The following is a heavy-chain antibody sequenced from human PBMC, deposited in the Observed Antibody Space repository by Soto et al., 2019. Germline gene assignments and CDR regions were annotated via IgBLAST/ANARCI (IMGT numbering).Heavy chain of an antibody. CDR2: IYYSGST. J-gene: IGHJ4*02. D-gene: IGHD1-1*01. CDR3: ASWPHLEPRFDY. Sequence: SETLSLTCTVSGGSISSGGYYWSWIRQHPGKGLEWIGYIYYSGSTYYNPSLKSRVTISVDTSKNQFSLKLSSVTAADTAVYYCASWPHLEPRFDYWGQGTLVTVSS. CDR1: GGSISSGGYY. V-gene: IGHV4-31*03.